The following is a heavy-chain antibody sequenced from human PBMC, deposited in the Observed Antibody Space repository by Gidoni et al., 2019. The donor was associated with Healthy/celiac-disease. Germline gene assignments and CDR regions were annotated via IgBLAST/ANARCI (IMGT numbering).Heavy chain of an antibody. J-gene: IGHJ6*02. CDR1: GGTFRSYA. CDR2: IIPIFGTA. V-gene: IGHV1-69*01. Sequence: QVQLVQSGAEVKKPGSSVQVSCKASGGTFRSYAISWVRQAPGQGLEWMGGIIPIFGTANYAQKFQGRVTITADESTSTAYMELSSLRSEDTAVYYCAREAVVVVAATNYYYYGMDGWGQGTTVTVSS. CDR3: AREAVVVVAATNYYYYGMDG. D-gene: IGHD2-15*01.